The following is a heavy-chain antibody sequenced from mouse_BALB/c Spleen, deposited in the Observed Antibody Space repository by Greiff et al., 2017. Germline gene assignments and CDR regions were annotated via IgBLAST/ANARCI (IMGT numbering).Heavy chain of an antibody. Sequence: VQLQQSGPELMKPGASVKISCKASGYSFTSYYMHWVKQSHGKSLEWIGYIDPFNGGTSYNQKFKGKATLTVDKSSSTAYMHLSSLTSEDSAVYYCARSGYYRYDGYYAMDYWGQGTSVTVSS. J-gene: IGHJ4*01. CDR1: GYSFTSYY. V-gene: IGHV1-28*01. CDR2: IDPFNGGT. D-gene: IGHD2-14*01. CDR3: ARSGYYRYDGYYAMDY.